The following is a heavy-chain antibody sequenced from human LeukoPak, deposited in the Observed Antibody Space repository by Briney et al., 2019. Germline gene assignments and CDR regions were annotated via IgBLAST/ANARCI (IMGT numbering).Heavy chain of an antibody. CDR1: GGPLTSYY. V-gene: IGHV4-59*01. CDR3: ARDRYSGYDGFGAFDI. D-gene: IGHD5-12*01. Sequence: TSETLSLTCAVSGGPLTSYYWSWIRQPPGKGLEWIGFIYYRGSTNYNPSLESRVTISVDTSKNRFSLKLSSVTAADTAVYYCARDRYSGYDGFGAFDIWGQGTMVTVSS. J-gene: IGHJ3*02. CDR2: IYYRGST.